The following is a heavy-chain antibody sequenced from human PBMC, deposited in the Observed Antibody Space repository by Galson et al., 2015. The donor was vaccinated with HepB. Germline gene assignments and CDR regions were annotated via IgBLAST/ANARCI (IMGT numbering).Heavy chain of an antibody. CDR3: ARDRQWLGADCYFGMDV. V-gene: IGHV3-30*04. CDR1: GFTFSSYA. J-gene: IGHJ6*02. D-gene: IGHD6-19*01. Sequence: SLRLSCAASGFTFSSYAIHWVRQAPGKGLEWVALISYHGSNKYYANFVKGRFTISRDNSKNTLFLQMDSLRPEDTAVYYCARDRQWLGADCYFGMDVWGQGTTVTVSS. CDR2: ISYHGSNK.